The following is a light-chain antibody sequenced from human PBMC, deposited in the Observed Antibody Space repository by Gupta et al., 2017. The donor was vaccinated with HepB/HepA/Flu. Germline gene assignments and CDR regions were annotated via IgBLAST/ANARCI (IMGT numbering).Light chain of an antibody. V-gene: IGKV4-1*01. Sequence: DTVMTQSPDFLAVYLGERATINGRPSPSVSHGSNSKKNLAWYQQKPGQPPKLLIYWASTREAGVPDRFSGSGSETDFTLTISSLQAEDVAVYYCHQYYNTPFTFGHGTKVHIK. CDR3: HQYYNTPFT. CDR2: WAS. CDR1: PSVSHGSNSKKN. J-gene: IGKJ3*01.